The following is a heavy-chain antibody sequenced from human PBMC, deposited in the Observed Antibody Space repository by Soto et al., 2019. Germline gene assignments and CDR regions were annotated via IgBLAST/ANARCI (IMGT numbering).Heavy chain of an antibody. Sequence: EVQLLESGGGLVKRGGSLRLSCAASGFTFGNYAMSWVRQAPGKGLEWVSAISGSSGSTDHADSVKGRFTISRDNSKNTLYLQMNNLRAEDTAVYYCAKGLVLFDPWGQGTLVTVSS. V-gene: IGHV3-23*01. CDR3: AKGLVLFDP. CDR2: ISGSSGST. CDR1: GFTFGNYA. D-gene: IGHD6-19*01. J-gene: IGHJ5*02.